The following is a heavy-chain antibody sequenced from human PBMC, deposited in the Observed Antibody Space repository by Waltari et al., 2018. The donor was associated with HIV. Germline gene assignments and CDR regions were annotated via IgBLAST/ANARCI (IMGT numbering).Heavy chain of an antibody. J-gene: IGHJ5*02. CDR3: VQSTFLGIGPSDWFDP. CDR2: NCVGGRA. D-gene: IGHD3-3*02. CDR1: GASISGSY. V-gene: IGHV4-4*07. Sequence: QVQLQESDPGLVRPSETLSLTRSVFGASISGSYWSWIRPDVATKGNTAKKLVWLGLNCVGGRADYRGSLKTRLTISMDTSKNQVSLRLKSVTAADTAMYYCVQSTFLGIGPSDWFDPWGPGTLVTVSS.